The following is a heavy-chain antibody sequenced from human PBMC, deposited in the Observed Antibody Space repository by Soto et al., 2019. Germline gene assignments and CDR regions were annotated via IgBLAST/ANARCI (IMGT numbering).Heavy chain of an antibody. J-gene: IGHJ4*02. CDR2: IYYSGST. CDR3: ARGVAVAGPYFDS. V-gene: IGHV4-59*01. CDR1: GGSISSYY. D-gene: IGHD6-19*01. Sequence: SETLSLTCTVSGGSISSYYWSWIRQPPGKGLEWIGYIYYSGSTNYNPSLKSRVTISVDTSKNQFSLKLSSVTAADTAVYSCARGVAVAGPYFDSWGQGTLVTVSS.